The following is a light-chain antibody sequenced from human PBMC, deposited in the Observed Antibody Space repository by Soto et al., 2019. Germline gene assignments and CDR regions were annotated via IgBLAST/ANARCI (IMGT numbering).Light chain of an antibody. CDR3: QQDETYSGT. CDR2: RAS. CDR1: QIINTW. V-gene: IGKV1-5*03. J-gene: IGKJ3*01. Sequence: DIPMTQSPSSLSASVGDRVTITCRASQIINTWLAWYQQKPGKAPKLLIYRASNLVNGVPSRFSGSGSGTEFTLTISSLQPDDFSIYYCQQDETYSGTFGPGTKVDL.